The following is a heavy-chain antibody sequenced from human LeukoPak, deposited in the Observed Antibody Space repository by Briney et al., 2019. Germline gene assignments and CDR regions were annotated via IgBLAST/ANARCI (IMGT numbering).Heavy chain of an antibody. CDR3: ARGGSSGWFVFDF. V-gene: IGHV3-23*01. D-gene: IGHD6-19*01. J-gene: IGHJ4*02. CDR2: ISGSGGST. CDR1: GFTFSSYA. Sequence: GGSLRLSCAASGFTFSSYAMSWVRQAPGKGLEWVSAISGSGGSTYYADSVKGRFTISRDNSKNKLYLQMHSLRAEDTAVYYCARGGSSGWFVFDFWGQGTLVTVSS.